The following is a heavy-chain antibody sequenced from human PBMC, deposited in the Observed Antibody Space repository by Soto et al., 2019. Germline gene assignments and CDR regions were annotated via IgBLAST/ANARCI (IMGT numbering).Heavy chain of an antibody. CDR1: GFTVSSNY. J-gene: IGHJ6*02. CDR3: ARYRLYDSSGYYYSGMDV. CDR2: IYSGGST. Sequence: GSLRLSCAASGFTVSSNYMTWVRQAPGKGLESVSVIYSGGSTYYADSVKGRFTISRDYSKNTLYLQMNSLRAEDTAVYYCARYRLYDSSGYYYSGMDVWGQGTKVTVSS. V-gene: IGHV3-66*01. D-gene: IGHD3-22*01.